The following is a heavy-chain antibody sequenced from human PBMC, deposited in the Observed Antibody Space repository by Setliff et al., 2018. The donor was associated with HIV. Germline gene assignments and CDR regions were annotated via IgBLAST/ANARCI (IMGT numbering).Heavy chain of an antibody. CDR2: INNYWSST. D-gene: IGHD3-10*01. Sequence: GGSLRLSCAASGFTFRSYWMHWVRQSPGKGLVWVSHINNYWSSTNYADSVRGRFTISRDNAKSTLYMQMNSLRAEDTAVYHCVRANYYGSGSYGYYFDCWGKGTLITLSS. CDR1: GFTFRSYW. CDR3: VRANYYGSGSYGYYFDC. J-gene: IGHJ4*02. V-gene: IGHV3-74*01.